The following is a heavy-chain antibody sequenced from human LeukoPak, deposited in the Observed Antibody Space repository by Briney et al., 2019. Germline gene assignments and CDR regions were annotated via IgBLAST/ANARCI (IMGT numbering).Heavy chain of an antibody. Sequence: GGSLRLSCAASGFTFSSYSMNWVRQAPGKGLEWVAVISYDATNQYYADSVKGRFTISRDNAKNTLYLQIHSLRAEDTAVYYCARDRVSDFWSGVPRYFDLWGRGTLVTVSS. V-gene: IGHV3-30*03. D-gene: IGHD3-3*01. CDR2: ISYDATNQ. CDR3: ARDRVSDFWSGVPRYFDL. J-gene: IGHJ2*01. CDR1: GFTFSSYS.